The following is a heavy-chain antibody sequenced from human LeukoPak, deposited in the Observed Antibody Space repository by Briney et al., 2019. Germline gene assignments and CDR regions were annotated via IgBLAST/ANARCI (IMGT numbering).Heavy chain of an antibody. Sequence: PSETLSLTCTVSGGSISSSSYYWGWIRQPPGKGLEWIGSIYYSGSTYYNPSLKSRVTISVDTSKNQFSLKLSSVTAADTAVYYCARAGSSSWFTVGTEFDYWGQGTLVTVSS. CDR2: IYYSGST. CDR3: ARAGSSSWFTVGTEFDY. J-gene: IGHJ4*02. D-gene: IGHD6-13*01. CDR1: GGSISSSSYY. V-gene: IGHV4-39*07.